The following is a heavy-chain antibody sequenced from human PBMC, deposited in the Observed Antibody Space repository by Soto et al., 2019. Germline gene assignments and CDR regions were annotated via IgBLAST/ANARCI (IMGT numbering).Heavy chain of an antibody. J-gene: IGHJ3*02. CDR2: IFPDGSHA. D-gene: IGHD4-4*01. CDR1: GSTFSSYD. V-gene: IGHV3-30*04. CDR3: ARGPSNGAFDI. Sequence: QVQLVESGGDVVHPGRSLRLSCAASGSTFSSYDIHWLRQAPGKGLECVAHIFPDGSHAWYTDSVKGRFTISRDHAKNMVYLQMNSLRLENTAVYHCARGPSNGAFDIWGLGTMVTVSS.